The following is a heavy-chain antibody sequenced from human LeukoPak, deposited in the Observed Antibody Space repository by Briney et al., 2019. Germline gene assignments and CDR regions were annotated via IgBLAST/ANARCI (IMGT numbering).Heavy chain of an antibody. CDR1: GFTVSSNY. D-gene: IGHD1-26*01. J-gene: IGHJ4*02. CDR3: ARQIVGATGLDY. V-gene: IGHV3-66*04. CDR2: IHSSDGA. Sequence: PGGSLRLSCVASGFTVSSNYMSWVRQAPGKGLEWVSLIHSSDGAYYADSVKGRFTISRDNSKNTLYLQMNSLRAEDTAVYYCARQIVGATGLDYWGQGTLVTVSS.